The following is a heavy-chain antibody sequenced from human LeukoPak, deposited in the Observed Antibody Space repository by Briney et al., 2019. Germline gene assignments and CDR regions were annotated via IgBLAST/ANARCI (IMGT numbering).Heavy chain of an antibody. V-gene: IGHV4-61*02. CDR2: IYTSGST. CDR1: GGSISSGSYY. Sequence: KPSETLSLTCTVSGGSISSGSYYWSWIRQPAGKGLEWIGRIYTSGSTNYNPSLKSRVTISVDTSKNQFSLKLSSVTAADTAVYYCARGLRFVPSYFDYWGQGTLVTVSS. J-gene: IGHJ4*02. D-gene: IGHD3-3*01. CDR3: ARGLRFVPSYFDY.